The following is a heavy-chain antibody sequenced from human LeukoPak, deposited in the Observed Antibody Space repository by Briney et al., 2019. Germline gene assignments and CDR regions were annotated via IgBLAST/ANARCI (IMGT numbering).Heavy chain of an antibody. CDR2: ICGGGTT. D-gene: IGHD6-13*01. V-gene: IGHV3-53*01. J-gene: IGHJ4*02. Sequence: PGGSLRLSCAASGFTVSSSCMSWVRQAPGKGLKWVSVICGGGTTYYADSVKGRFTISRDNSKSTVYLQMNSLRAEDTAVYYCATGVASGGPPMCWGQGILVTVSS. CDR3: ATGVASGGPPMC. CDR1: GFTVSSSC.